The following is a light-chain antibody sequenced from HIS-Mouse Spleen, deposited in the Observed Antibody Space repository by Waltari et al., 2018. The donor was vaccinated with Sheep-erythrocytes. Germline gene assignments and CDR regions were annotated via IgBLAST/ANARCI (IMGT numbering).Light chain of an antibody. CDR3: CSYAGSSTPWV. V-gene: IGLV2-23*01. Sequence: QSALTQPASVSGSPGQSITISCTGTSSDVGRYNLVSWNQQHPGKAPKLMIYEGSKRPSGVSNRFSGSKSGNTASLTISGLQAEDEADYYCCSYAGSSTPWVFGGGTKLTVL. CDR1: SSDVGRYNL. CDR2: EGS. J-gene: IGLJ3*02.